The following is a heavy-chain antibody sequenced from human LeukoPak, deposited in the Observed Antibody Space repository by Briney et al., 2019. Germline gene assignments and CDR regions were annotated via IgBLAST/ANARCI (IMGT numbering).Heavy chain of an antibody. Sequence: PGRSLRLSCAASGFTFDDYAMHWVRQAPGKGLEWVSGISWNSGSIGYADSVKGRFTISRDNSKNTLYLQMNSLRAEDTAVYYCAKVGSYYDQQDFDYWGQGTLVTVSS. CDR2: ISWNSGSI. CDR3: AKVGSYYDQQDFDY. D-gene: IGHD1-26*01. CDR1: GFTFDDYA. J-gene: IGHJ4*02. V-gene: IGHV3-9*01.